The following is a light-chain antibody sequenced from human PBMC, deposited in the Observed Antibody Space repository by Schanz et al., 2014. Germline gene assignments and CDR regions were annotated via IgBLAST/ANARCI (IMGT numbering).Light chain of an antibody. Sequence: QSALTQPPSVSGSPGQSVTISCTGTSSDVGGYNRVSWYQQPPGTAPKLMIYDVTNRPSGVPDRFSGSKSGTSASLAISGLQSEDEADYYCAAWDDSLNGWVFGGGTKLTVL. CDR3: AAWDDSLNGWV. V-gene: IGLV2-18*01. J-gene: IGLJ3*02. CDR2: DVT. CDR1: SSDVGGYNR.